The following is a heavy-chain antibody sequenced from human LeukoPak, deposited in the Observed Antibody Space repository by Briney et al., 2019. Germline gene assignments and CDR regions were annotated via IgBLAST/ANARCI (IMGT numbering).Heavy chain of an antibody. CDR1: GGTFSSYA. CDR3: ARVREYSSGWYGWYFDL. J-gene: IGHJ2*01. V-gene: IGHV1-69*05. D-gene: IGHD6-19*01. CDR2: IIPIFGTA. Sequence: SVKVSCKASGGTFSSYAISWVRQAPGQGLEWMGGIIPIFGTANYAQKFQGRVTITTDESTSTAYMELRSLRSDDTAVYYCARVREYSSGWYGWYFDLWGRGTLVTVSS.